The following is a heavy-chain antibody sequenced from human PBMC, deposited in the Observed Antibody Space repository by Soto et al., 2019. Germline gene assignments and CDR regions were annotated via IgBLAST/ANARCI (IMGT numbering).Heavy chain of an antibody. V-gene: IGHV1-18*01. D-gene: IGHD2-15*01. Sequence: ASVKVSCRASGYTFTIYGISFVRRAPGQWLEWMGWISAYNGNTNYAQKLQGRVTMTTDTSTSTAYMELRSLRSDDTAVYYCARGSVVAARPLNFDYWGQGTLVTVSS. CDR3: ARGSVVAARPLNFDY. CDR1: GYTFTIYG. CDR2: ISAYNGNT. J-gene: IGHJ4*02.